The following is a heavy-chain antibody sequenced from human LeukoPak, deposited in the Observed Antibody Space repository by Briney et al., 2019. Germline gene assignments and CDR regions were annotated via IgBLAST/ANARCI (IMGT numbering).Heavy chain of an antibody. Sequence: SETLSLSCTVSGGSISSGGYYWSWIRQHPGKGLEWIGYIYYSGSTYYNPSLKSRVTISVDTSKNQFSLKLSSVTAADTAVYYCARGGITMVRGAESLDAFDIWGQGTMVTVSS. CDR2: IYYSGST. CDR3: ARGGITMVRGAESLDAFDI. D-gene: IGHD3-10*01. V-gene: IGHV4-31*03. CDR1: GGSISSGGYY. J-gene: IGHJ3*02.